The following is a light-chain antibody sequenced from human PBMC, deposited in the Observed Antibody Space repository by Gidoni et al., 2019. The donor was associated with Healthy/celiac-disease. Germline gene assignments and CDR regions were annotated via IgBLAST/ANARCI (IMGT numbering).Light chain of an antibody. CDR2: WAS. Sequence: DIVMTQSPDSLAVSLGERATINCKSSRSVLYNSNNKNYLTWYQQKPGQPPKLLIYWASARESGVPDRFSGSGSGTDFTLTISSLQAEDVAVYYCQQYYSTPLTFXGXTKVEIK. CDR1: RSVLYNSNNKNY. J-gene: IGKJ4*01. V-gene: IGKV4-1*01. CDR3: QQYYSTPLT.